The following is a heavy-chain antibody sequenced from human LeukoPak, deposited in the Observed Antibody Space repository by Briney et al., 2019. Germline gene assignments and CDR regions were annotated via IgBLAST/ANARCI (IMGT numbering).Heavy chain of an antibody. CDR1: GGSISSGGYY. J-gene: IGHJ6*02. CDR3: ARAWVYYYGMDV. CDR2: IYYSGST. D-gene: IGHD1-26*01. Sequence: SETLSLTCTVSGGSISSGGYYWSWIRQHPGRGLEWIGYIYYSGSTYYNPSLKSRVTISVDTSKNQFSLKLSSVTAADTAVYYCARAWVYYYGMDVWGQGTTVTVSS. V-gene: IGHV4-31*03.